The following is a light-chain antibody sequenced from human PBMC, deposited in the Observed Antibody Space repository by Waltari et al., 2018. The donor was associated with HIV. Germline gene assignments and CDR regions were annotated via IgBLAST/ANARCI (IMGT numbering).Light chain of an antibody. CDR3: HQSYTTPPT. CDR1: QPISTY. CDR2: SAS. Sequence: DIQMTQSPSSLSASVGARVTMTCRASQPISTYLHWFQQKPGKAPNLLIYSASSLQSGVPSRFRGSGSGTDFTLTISTLQPEDFATYYCHQSYTTPPTFGGGTKVEIK. V-gene: IGKV1-39*01. J-gene: IGKJ4*01.